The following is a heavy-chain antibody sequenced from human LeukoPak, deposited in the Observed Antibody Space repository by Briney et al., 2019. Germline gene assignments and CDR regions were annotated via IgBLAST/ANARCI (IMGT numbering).Heavy chain of an antibody. V-gene: IGHV4-31*03. CDR3: ARTYSGDPYNWFDP. CDR2: IYYSGST. CDR1: GGSISSGGYY. J-gene: IGHJ5*02. Sequence: PSETLSLTCTVSGGSISSGGYYWSWIRQHPGKGLEWIGYIYYSGSTYYNPSLKSRVTISVDMSKNQFSLKLSSVTAADTAVYYCARTYSGDPYNWFDPWGQGTLVTVSS. D-gene: IGHD3-10*01.